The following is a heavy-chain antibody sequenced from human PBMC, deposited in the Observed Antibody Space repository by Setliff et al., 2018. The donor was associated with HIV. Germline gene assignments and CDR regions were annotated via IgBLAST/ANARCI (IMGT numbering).Heavy chain of an antibody. CDR2: INAYNGNT. Sequence: ASVKVSCKASGYTFTSYGISWVRQAPGQGLEWMGWINAYNGNTNYAQKFQGRATMTTDTSTSTAYVELRSLRSDDTAVYYCATVGEGFGYWGRGTLVTVSS. D-gene: IGHD3-10*01. J-gene: IGHJ4*02. CDR3: ATVGEGFGY. CDR1: GYTFTSYG. V-gene: IGHV1-18*01.